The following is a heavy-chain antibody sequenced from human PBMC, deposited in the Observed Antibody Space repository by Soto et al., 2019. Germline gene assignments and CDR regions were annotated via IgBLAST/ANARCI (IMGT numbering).Heavy chain of an antibody. Sequence: QITLKESGPTLVKPTQTLTLTCTFSGFSLSTSGVGVGWIRQPPGKALEWLALIYWSDEKRYSPSLSSRLTVTKDTSKNPVVLTMTNMDPVDTATYYCAHRRGADYKGCFHYWGQGTLVTVSS. J-gene: IGHJ4*02. D-gene: IGHD4-4*01. CDR1: GFSLSTSGVG. CDR2: IYWSDEK. V-gene: IGHV2-5*01. CDR3: AHRRGADYKGCFHY.